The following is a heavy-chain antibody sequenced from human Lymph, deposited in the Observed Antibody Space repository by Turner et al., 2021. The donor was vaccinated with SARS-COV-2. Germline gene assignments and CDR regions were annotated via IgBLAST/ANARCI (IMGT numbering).Heavy chain of an antibody. Sequence: QVQLVESGGGVVQPGMSLRLPCAASGFTFSSYGMHWVRQAPGKGLELVSVIWYDGSNKFYADSVKGRFTISRDNSKNTLYLQMNSLRAEDTAVYYCARALAAAGTDGVDVWGQGTTVTVSS. CDR2: IWYDGSNK. D-gene: IGHD6-13*01. J-gene: IGHJ6*02. CDR3: ARALAAAGTDGVDV. CDR1: GFTFSSYG. V-gene: IGHV3-33*01.